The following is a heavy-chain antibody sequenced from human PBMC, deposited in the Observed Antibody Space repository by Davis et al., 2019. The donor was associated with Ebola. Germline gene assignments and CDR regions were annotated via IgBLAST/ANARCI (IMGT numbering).Heavy chain of an antibody. CDR1: GYSFTSYW. D-gene: IGHD2-21*02. J-gene: IGHJ4*02. CDR2: IYPGDSDT. CDR3: ARLRCGGDCYSDY. V-gene: IGHV5-51*01. Sequence: GGSLRLSCKGSGYSFTSYWIGWVRQMPGKGLEWMGIIYPGDSDTRYSPSFQGQVTISADKSISTAYLRWSSLKASDTAMYYCARLRCGGDCYSDYWGQGTLVTVSS.